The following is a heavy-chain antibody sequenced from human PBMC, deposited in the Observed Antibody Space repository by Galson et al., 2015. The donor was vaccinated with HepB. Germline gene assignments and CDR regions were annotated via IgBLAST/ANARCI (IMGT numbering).Heavy chain of an antibody. CDR1: RYTFTSYY. CDR2: INPSGGST. Sequence: SVKVSCKASRYTFTSYYMHWVRQAPGQGLEWMGIINPSGGSTSYAQKFQGRVTMTRDTSTSTVYMELSSLRSEDTAVYYCARSLAGGAFDPWGQGTLVTVSS. CDR3: ARSLAGGAFDP. D-gene: IGHD3-16*01. V-gene: IGHV1-46*01. J-gene: IGHJ5*02.